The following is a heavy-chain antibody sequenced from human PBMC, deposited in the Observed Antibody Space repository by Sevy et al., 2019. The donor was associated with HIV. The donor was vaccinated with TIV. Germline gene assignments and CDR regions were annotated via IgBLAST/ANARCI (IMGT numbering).Heavy chain of an antibody. Sequence: ASVKVSCEASGYSFIGYQVHWVRQAPGQGLEWIGRINPNSGATIYAQTFQGRVTMTRDTSISTAYMELSGLRSDDTAVYYCARDLYERTFDYWGQGTLVTVSS. V-gene: IGHV1-2*06. CDR1: GYSFIGYQ. J-gene: IGHJ4*02. CDR2: INPNSGAT. CDR3: ARDLYERTFDY. D-gene: IGHD3-16*01.